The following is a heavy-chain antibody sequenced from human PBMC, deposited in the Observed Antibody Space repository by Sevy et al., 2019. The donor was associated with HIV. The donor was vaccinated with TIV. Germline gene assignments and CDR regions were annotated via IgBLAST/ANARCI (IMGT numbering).Heavy chain of an antibody. Sequence: ASLKVSCKASGGTFSSYAISWVRQAPGQGLEWMGGIIPIFGTANYAQKFQGRVTLTADESTSTAYMGLSSLRSEDTAVYYCARRATTMFDYYYYGMDVWGQGPTVTVSS. CDR3: ARRATTMFDYYYYGMDV. V-gene: IGHV1-69*13. D-gene: IGHD3-3*01. J-gene: IGHJ6*02. CDR1: GGTFSSYA. CDR2: IIPIFGTA.